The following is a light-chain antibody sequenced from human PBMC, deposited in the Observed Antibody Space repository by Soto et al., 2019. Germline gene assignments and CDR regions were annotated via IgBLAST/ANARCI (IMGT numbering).Light chain of an antibody. Sequence: IASTPSPVTLSVSPGTRSTLSGRASPSAGSHVAWYQQRPPQPPPLLLYGASSRATGIPPTFSGSASGTDFTLTTSSLQPQDYAVYYCQQHDNWPPFAFGQGTKVDIK. CDR1: PSAGSH. V-gene: IGKV3-15*01. CDR2: GAS. J-gene: IGKJ1*01. CDR3: QQHDNWPPFA.